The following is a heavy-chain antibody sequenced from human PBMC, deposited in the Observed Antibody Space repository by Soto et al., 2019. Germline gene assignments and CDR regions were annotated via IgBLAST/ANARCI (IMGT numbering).Heavy chain of an antibody. V-gene: IGHV3-7*01. CDR2: IKEDGSET. J-gene: IGHJ4*02. CDR1: GFTFGAYW. Sequence: GGSLRLSCVASGFTFGAYWMTWVRQAPGKGLEWLANIKEDGSETHDLDGRFAISRDNAKNSLYLQMSSLRAEDTAVYYCARLRGDYFDNWGQGTLVTVSS. CDR3: ARLRGDYFDN.